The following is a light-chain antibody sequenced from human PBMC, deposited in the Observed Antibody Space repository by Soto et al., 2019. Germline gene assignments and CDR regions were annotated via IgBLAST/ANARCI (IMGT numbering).Light chain of an antibody. V-gene: IGLV2-14*01. CDR1: SSDVGGYNY. Sequence: QSALTQPASVSGSPGQSITISCTGTSSDVGGYNYVSWYQQRPGKAPKLIIYEVTNRPSGVSNRFSGSKSGYTASLTISGLQAEDEADYYCSSYTSSSSHYVFGTGTKLTV. CDR3: SSYTSSSSHYV. J-gene: IGLJ1*01. CDR2: EVT.